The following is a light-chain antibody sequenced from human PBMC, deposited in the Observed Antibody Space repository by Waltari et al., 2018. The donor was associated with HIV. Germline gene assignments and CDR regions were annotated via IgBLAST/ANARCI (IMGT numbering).Light chain of an antibody. CDR3: QVWESSSAQLYV. Sequence: SYVLTQPPSVSVAPGQTARFTCGGNNIERNSVHWYQQKPCQPPVLVVYEDSERRSGIPGRFSGSNSGNTATLTISRVEAGDEADYYCQVWESSSAQLYVFGTGTKVTVL. CDR2: EDS. J-gene: IGLJ1*01. V-gene: IGLV3-21*02. CDR1: NIERNS.